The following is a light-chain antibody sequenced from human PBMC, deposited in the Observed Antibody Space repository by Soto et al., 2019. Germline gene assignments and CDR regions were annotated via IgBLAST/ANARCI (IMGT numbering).Light chain of an antibody. V-gene: IGKV1-27*01. CDR1: QGISNY. CDR2: AAS. CDR3: QKYCSAPGT. Sequence: DIQMTQSPSSLSASVGDRVTITCRASQGISNYLAWYLQRPGKVPKLLIYAASTLQSGVPSRFSGSGSGTDFTLTISSLQPEDAATYYCQKYCSAPGTFXQGTKVDIK. J-gene: IGKJ1*01.